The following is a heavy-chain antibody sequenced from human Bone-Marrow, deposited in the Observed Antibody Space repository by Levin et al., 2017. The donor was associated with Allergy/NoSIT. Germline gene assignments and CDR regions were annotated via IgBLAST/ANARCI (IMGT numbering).Heavy chain of an antibody. CDR1: GYTFTGYY. J-gene: IGHJ4*02. CDR3: ARDLSAAGALDY. D-gene: IGHD6-13*01. V-gene: IGHV1-2*02. CDR2: INPNSGGT. Sequence: GESLKISCKASGYTFTGYYMHWVRQAPGQGLEWMGWINPNSGGTNYAQKFQGRVTMTRDTSISTAYMELSRLRSDDTAVYYCARDLSAAGALDYWGQGTLVTVSS.